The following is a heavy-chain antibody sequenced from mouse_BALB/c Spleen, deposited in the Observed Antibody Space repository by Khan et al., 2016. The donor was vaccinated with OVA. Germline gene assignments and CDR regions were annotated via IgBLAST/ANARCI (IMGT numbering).Heavy chain of an antibody. CDR2: IWSDGST. D-gene: IGHD2-4*01. V-gene: IGHV2-2*02. CDR3: ARRGYDYGRGAWFAY. Sequence: QVQLKQSGPGLVQPSQSLSITCTVSGFSLTNYSVHWVRQSPGKGLEWLGVIWSDGSTDYNAAFISRLSISKDNSRSQLFFKMNSLQPNDTAIYYCARRGYDYGRGAWFAYWGQGTLVTVSA. J-gene: IGHJ3*01. CDR1: GFSLTNYS.